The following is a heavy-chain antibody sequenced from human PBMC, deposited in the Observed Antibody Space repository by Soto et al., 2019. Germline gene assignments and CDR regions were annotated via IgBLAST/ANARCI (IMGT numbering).Heavy chain of an antibody. Sequence: SETLSLTCTVSGGSISSYYWSWIRQPPGKGLEWIGYIYYSGSTNYNPSLKSRVTISVDTSKNQFSLKLSSVTAADTAVYYCARVIIAAFDIWGQGTMVTVSS. CDR1: GGSISSYY. CDR2: IYYSGST. V-gene: IGHV4-59*01. CDR3: ARVIIAAFDI. J-gene: IGHJ3*02. D-gene: IGHD3-3*01.